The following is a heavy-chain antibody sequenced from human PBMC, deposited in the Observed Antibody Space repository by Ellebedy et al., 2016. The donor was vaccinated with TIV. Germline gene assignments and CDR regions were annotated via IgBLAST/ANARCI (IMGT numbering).Heavy chain of an antibody. CDR2: IWYDGSNK. CDR1: GFTFGTYG. CDR3: ARGAQTLIPDY. Sequence: GESLKISCAASGFTFGTYGMHWVRQAPGKGLVWVAVIWYDGSNKYYADSVKGRFTISRDNSEKTLYLQMNSLSVEDTAVYYCARGAQTLIPDYWGQGTLVIVSS. J-gene: IGHJ4*02. V-gene: IGHV3-33*01.